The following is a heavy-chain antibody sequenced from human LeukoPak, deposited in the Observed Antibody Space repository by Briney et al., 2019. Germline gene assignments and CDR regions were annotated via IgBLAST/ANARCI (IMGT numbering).Heavy chain of an antibody. CDR1: GGSFSGYY. CDR3: ASGAWATRLHS. Sequence: SETLSLTCAVYGGSFSGYYWSWIRQSPEEGLEWIGEVFDGKTTNYNPSLKSRVTISAVTSSNQFSLNLKSVTAADTAVYYCASGAWATRLHSWAQGTLVIVSS. CDR2: VFDGKTT. D-gene: IGHD5-24*01. J-gene: IGHJ4*02. V-gene: IGHV4-34*12.